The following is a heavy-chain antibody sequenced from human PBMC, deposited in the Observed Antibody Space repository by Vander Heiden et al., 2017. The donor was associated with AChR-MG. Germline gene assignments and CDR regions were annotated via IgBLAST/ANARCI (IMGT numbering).Heavy chain of an antibody. Sequence: QVQLVESGGGLVKPGGSLRLARAASGFTFRDYYMGWIRKAPGKGLEWGTYISSSSSYTNDADAGKGRFTISRDNAKNSLYLQMNSMRDEDTAVYYCARSTKGVRGVMIYWGQGNLVTVSS. CDR2: ISSSSSYT. D-gene: IGHD3-10*01. J-gene: IGHJ4*02. CDR1: GFTFRDYY. CDR3: ARSTKGVRGVMIY. V-gene: IGHV3-11*06.